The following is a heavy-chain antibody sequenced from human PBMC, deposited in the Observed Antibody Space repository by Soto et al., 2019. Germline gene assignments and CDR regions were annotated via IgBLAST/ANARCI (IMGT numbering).Heavy chain of an antibody. CDR2: INAGNGNT. D-gene: IGHD3-10*01. CDR3: ARDGSGSYYIKPLDY. CDR1: GYTFTSYA. J-gene: IGHJ4*02. Sequence: QVQLVQSGAEVKKPGASVKVSCKASGYTFTSYAMPWVRQAPGQRLEWMGWINAGNGNTKYSQKFQGRVTITRDTSASTAYMELSSLRSEDTAVYYCARDGSGSYYIKPLDYWGQGTLVTVSS. V-gene: IGHV1-3*01.